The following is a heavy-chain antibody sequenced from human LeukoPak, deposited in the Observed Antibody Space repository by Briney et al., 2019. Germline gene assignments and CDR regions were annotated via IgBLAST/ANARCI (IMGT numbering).Heavy chain of an antibody. CDR3: AIFQGTYGNNENDY. D-gene: IGHD4-11*01. J-gene: IGHJ4*02. CDR2: IIASINTP. V-gene: IGHV1-69*13. CDR1: GGTFRSYA. Sequence: GASVKVSCKASGGTFRSYAITWVRQAPGKGLEWMGGIIASINTPKYAQKFQGRVSITADESTSTGYMEVSSLRSEDTAVYYCAIFQGTYGNNENDYWGQGTLVSVSS.